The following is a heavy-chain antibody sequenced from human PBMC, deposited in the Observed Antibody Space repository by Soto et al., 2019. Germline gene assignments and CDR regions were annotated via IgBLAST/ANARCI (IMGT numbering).Heavy chain of an antibody. J-gene: IGHJ4*02. CDR3: ARGLRAYSNSSPLVY. Sequence: SETPSLTCAVYGGFFSGYYWSWIRQPPGKGLEWIGEINHSGSTNYNPSLKSRVTISVDTSKNQFSLKLSSVTAADTAVYYCARGLRAYSNSSPLVYWGQGTLVTVSS. CDR2: INHSGST. D-gene: IGHD6-6*01. CDR1: GGFFSGYY. V-gene: IGHV4-34*01.